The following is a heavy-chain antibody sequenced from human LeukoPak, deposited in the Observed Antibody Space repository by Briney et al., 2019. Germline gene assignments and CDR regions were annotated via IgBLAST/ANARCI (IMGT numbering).Heavy chain of an antibody. D-gene: IGHD6-19*01. CDR1: GYTFTSYY. CDR3: ARDSSGYSSGWYEDWFDP. V-gene: IGHV1-46*01. J-gene: IGHJ5*02. CDR2: INPSGDST. Sequence: GASVKVSCKASGYTFTSYYIHWVRQAPGQGLEWMGIINPSGDSTTYAQKFQGRITMTRDTSISTAYMELSRLRSDDTAVYYCARDSSGYSSGWYEDWFDPWGQGTLVTVSS.